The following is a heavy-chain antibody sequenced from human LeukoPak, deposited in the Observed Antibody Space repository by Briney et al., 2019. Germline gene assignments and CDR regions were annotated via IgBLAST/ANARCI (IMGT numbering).Heavy chain of an antibody. CDR1: GFTFSSYS. Sequence: GGSLRLSCAASGFTFSSYSMNWVRQAPGKGLEWVSSISSSSSYIYYADSVKGRFTISRDTSKNTLYLQINCLRVEDTAVYYCIVFGDSNHWGQGTLVTVSS. J-gene: IGHJ5*02. CDR3: IVFGDSNH. D-gene: IGHD4-17*01. CDR2: ISSSSSYI. V-gene: IGHV3-21*04.